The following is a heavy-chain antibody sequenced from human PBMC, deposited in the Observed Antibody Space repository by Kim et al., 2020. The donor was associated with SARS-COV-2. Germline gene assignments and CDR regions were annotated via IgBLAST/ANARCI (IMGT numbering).Heavy chain of an antibody. D-gene: IGHD6-19*01. V-gene: IGHV3-66*01. CDR3: ARDLDSSGWYSDY. J-gene: IGHJ4*02. Sequence: YADSVKGRFTISRDNSKNTLYLQMNSLRAEDTAVYYCARDLDSSGWYSDYWGQGTLVTVSS.